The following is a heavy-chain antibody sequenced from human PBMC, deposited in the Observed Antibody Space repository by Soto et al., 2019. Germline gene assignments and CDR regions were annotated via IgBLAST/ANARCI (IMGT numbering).Heavy chain of an antibody. D-gene: IGHD6-13*01. Sequence: ASVKVSFKASGYTFTGYYVHWLRQAPGQGLEWMGWINPNSGYTYLAQRFQGRVTMNRDTSIGTAYMELRGLTSDDTAEYYCAKGGAIAAVGTRVYLYNDMELWGQGTTVTVSS. CDR2: INPNSGYT. V-gene: IGHV1-2*02. CDR1: GYTFTGYY. J-gene: IGHJ6*02. CDR3: AKGGAIAAVGTRVYLYNDMEL.